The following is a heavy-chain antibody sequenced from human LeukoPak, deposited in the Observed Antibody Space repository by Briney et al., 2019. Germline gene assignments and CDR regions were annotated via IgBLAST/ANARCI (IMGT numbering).Heavy chain of an antibody. Sequence: PGGSLRLSCAASGSTFSSYGMSWVRQAPGKGLEWVSSISGSSGGTYYADSVKGRFTISRDNSKNTLYLQMNSLRAEDTAVYYCAKDLLARRDAFDIWGQGTMVTVSS. J-gene: IGHJ3*02. CDR2: ISGSSGGT. CDR1: GSTFSSYG. V-gene: IGHV3-23*01. CDR3: AKDLLARRDAFDI. D-gene: IGHD6-6*01.